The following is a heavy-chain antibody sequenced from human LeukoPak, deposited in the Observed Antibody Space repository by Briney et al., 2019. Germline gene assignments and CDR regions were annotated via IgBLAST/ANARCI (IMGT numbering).Heavy chain of an antibody. CDR3: ARSHTASDY. D-gene: IGHD5-18*01. Sequence: SESLSLTCTVSGGSVSSGSYYWSWIRQPPGKGLEWIGYIYYSGSTNYNPSLKSRVTISVDTSKNQSSLKLSSVTAADTAVYYCARSHTASDYWGQGTLVTVSS. J-gene: IGHJ4*02. CDR1: GGSVSSGSYY. CDR2: IYYSGST. V-gene: IGHV4-61*01.